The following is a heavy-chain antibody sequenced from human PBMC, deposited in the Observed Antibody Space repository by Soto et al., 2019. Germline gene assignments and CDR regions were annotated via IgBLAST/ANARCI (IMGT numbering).Heavy chain of an antibody. D-gene: IGHD3-10*01. CDR2: ISSSSSYI. J-gene: IGHJ6*02. V-gene: IGHV3-21*01. CDR1: GFTFSSYS. Sequence: AGGSLRLSCAASGFTFSSYSMNWVRQAPGKGLEWVSSISSSSSYIYYADSVKGRFTISRDNAKNSLYLQMNSLRAEDTAVYYCAGDQALTEKGSGSSLYYYYYYGMDVWGQGTTVTVSS. CDR3: AGDQALTEKGSGSSLYYYYYYGMDV.